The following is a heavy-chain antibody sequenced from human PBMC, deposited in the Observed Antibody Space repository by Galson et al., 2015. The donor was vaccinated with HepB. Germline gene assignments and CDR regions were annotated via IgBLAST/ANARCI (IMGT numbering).Heavy chain of an antibody. V-gene: IGHV4-38-2*02. J-gene: IGHJ4*02. CDR1: GYSISSGSS. Sequence: ETLSLTCTVSGYSISSGSSWGWIRQPPGKGLEWIGAISHSGSTYYSPSLKSRVTISMDTSKNQFSLRLSSMTATDTAVYYCARAGSGGNYYWGFDYWGQGTLVTVSS. CDR2: ISHSGST. CDR3: ARAGSGGNYYWGFDY. D-gene: IGHD1-26*01.